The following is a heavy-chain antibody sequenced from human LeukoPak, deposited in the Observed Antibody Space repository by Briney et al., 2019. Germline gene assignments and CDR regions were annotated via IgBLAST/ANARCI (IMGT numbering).Heavy chain of an antibody. Sequence: SETLSLTCTVSGASISSYYSSWIRQPPGKGLEWIGYIYYTGSTNYNPSLQSRATISVDTSKNQFSLKLSSVTAADTAVYYCAMVRGVIRLFDYWGQGTLVTVSS. J-gene: IGHJ4*02. V-gene: IGHV4-59*12. CDR3: AMVRGVIRLFDY. CDR1: GASISSYY. CDR2: IYYTGST. D-gene: IGHD3-10*01.